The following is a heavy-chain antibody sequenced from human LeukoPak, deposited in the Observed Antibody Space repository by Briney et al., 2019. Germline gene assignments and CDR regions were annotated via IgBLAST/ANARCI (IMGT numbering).Heavy chain of an antibody. Sequence: GGSLRLFCAASGFTFSSYGMHWVRQAPGKGLEWVAVISYDGSNKYYADSVKGRFTISRDNSNNTLYMQMDSLRIEDTAVYYCAKAGGTYYPDHFDPWGQGTLVTVSS. CDR3: AKAGGTYYPDHFDP. J-gene: IGHJ5*02. CDR2: ISYDGSNK. V-gene: IGHV3-30*18. D-gene: IGHD3-10*01. CDR1: GFTFSSYG.